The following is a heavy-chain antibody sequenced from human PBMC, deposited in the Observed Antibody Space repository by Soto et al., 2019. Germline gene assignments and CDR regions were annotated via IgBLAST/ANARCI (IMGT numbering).Heavy chain of an antibody. CDR2: IYNDGTT. V-gene: IGHV3-53*01. D-gene: IGHD3-10*01. Sequence: GGSLRLSCVASGLPVAGSYMAWVRQAPGKGLEWASVIYNDGTTYYSQSVEGRFTISRDTSKNTLYLQMDRLRGEDTAVYYCVRPLPSGQTHARDVWGQGTTVTVSS. J-gene: IGHJ6*02. CDR3: VRPLPSGQTHARDV. CDR1: GLPVAGSY.